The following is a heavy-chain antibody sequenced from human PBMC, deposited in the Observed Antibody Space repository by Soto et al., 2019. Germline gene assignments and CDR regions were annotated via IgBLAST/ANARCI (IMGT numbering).Heavy chain of an antibody. CDR2: IYWDDDP. V-gene: IGHV2-5*02. Sequence: QITLKESGPTLVKPTQTLTLTCIFSGFSFSADGVGVGWIRQPPGKALEWLELIYWDDDPRYRPSLKSRLTIPKDSSKNQVLLTMTNMDPLDTATYYCAHAFGGTSWPNDAFDVWGQGTVVTVSS. J-gene: IGHJ3*01. CDR3: AHAFGGTSWPNDAFDV. CDR1: GFSFSADGVG. D-gene: IGHD3-16*01.